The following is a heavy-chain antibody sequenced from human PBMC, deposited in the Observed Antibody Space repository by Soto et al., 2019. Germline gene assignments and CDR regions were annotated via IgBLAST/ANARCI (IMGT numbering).Heavy chain of an antibody. J-gene: IGHJ6*03. CDR2: MNPNSGNT. CDR1: GYTFTSYD. D-gene: IGHD3-10*01. V-gene: IGHV1-8*01. Sequence: QVQLVQSGAEVKKPGASVKVSCKASGYTFTSYDINWVRQATGQGLEWMGWMNPNSGNTGYAQKFQGRVTITRNTSKSTAYMELSSLRSEDTAVYYWARGRVSGRRGGGGYYFYYMDVWGKGTTVTVSS. CDR3: ARGRVSGRRGGGGYYFYYMDV.